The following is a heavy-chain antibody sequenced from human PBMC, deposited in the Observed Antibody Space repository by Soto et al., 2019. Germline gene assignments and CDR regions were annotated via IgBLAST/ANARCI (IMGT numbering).Heavy chain of an antibody. CDR2: IYYRGST. D-gene: IGHD2-2*01. CDR1: GGSISSSSYY. CDR3: ARQRVPAASNPLFNWFDP. J-gene: IGHJ5*02. V-gene: IGHV4-39*01. Sequence: KTSETLSLTCTVSGGSISSSSYYWGWIRQPPGKGLEWIGSIYYRGSTYYNPSLKSRVTISVDTSKNQFSLKLSSVTAADTAVYYCARQRVPAASNPLFNWFDPWGQGTPVTVSS.